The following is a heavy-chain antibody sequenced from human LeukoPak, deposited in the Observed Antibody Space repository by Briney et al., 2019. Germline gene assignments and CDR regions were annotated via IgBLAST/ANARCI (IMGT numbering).Heavy chain of an antibody. D-gene: IGHD2-2*01. CDR1: GGTFSSYA. CDR3: ARHEKKYCSSTSCYLDY. V-gene: IGHV1-69*01. J-gene: IGHJ4*02. Sequence: SVKVSCKASGGTFSSYAISWVRQAPGQGLEWMGGIIPIFGTANYAQKFQGRVTITADESTSTAYMELSSLRSEDTAVYYCARHEKKYCSSTSCYLDYWGQGTLVTVSS. CDR2: IIPIFGTA.